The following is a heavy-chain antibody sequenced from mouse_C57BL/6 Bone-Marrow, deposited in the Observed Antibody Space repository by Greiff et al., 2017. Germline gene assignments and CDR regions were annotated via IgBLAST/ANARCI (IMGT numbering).Heavy chain of an antibody. D-gene: IGHD2-1*01. CDR2: ISSGSSTI. J-gene: IGHJ2*01. V-gene: IGHV5-17*01. CDR3: ARRATMYCFDY. CDR1: GFTFSDYG. Sequence: EVKLVESGGGLVKPGGSLKLSCAASGFTFSDYGMHWVRQAPEKGLEWVAYISSGSSTIYYADTVKGRFTISRDNAKNTLFLQMTSLRSEDTAMYYCARRATMYCFDYWGQGTTLTVSS.